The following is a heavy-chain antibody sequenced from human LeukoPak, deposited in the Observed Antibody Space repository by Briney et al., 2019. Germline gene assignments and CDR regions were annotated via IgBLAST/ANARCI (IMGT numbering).Heavy chain of an antibody. V-gene: IGHV1-69*01. CDR3: ARVGTTVTQNPYYYYGMDV. J-gene: IGHJ6*02. CDR1: GGTFSSYA. D-gene: IGHD4-17*01. CDR2: IIPIFGTA. Sequence: SVKVSCKASGGTFSSYAISWVRQAPGQGLEWMGGIIPIFGTANYAQKFQGRVTITADESTSTAYMELSSLRSEDTAVYYCARVGTTVTQNPYYYYGMDVWGQGTTVTVSS.